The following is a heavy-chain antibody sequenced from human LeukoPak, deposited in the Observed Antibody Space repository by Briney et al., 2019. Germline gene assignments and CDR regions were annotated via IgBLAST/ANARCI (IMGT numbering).Heavy chain of an antibody. CDR3: ARSGSSDFDY. V-gene: IGHV4-4*02. CDR1: GGSISSSNW. J-gene: IGHJ4*02. CDR2: IYHSGST. D-gene: IGHD1-26*01. Sequence: SGTLSLTCAVSGGSISSSNWWSWIRQPPGKGLEWIGEIYHSGSTNYNPSLKSRVTISVDTSKNQFSLKLSSVTAADTAVYYCARSGSSDFDYWGQGTLVTVSS.